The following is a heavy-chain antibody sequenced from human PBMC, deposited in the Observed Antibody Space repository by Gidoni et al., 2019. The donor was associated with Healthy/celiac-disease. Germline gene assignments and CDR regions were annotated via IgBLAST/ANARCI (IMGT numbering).Heavy chain of an antibody. D-gene: IGHD3-22*01. CDR2: ISGSGGST. V-gene: IGHV3-23*01. CDR1: GFTFSSSA. CDR3: AKVPASSGYYYAYFQH. Sequence: EVQLLESGGGLVQPGGSLRLSCAASGFTFSSSAMSWVRQAPGKGLEWVSAISGSGGSTYYADSVKGRFTISRDNSKNTLYLQMNSLRAEDTAVYYCAKVPASSGYYYAYFQHWGQGTLVTVSS. J-gene: IGHJ1*01.